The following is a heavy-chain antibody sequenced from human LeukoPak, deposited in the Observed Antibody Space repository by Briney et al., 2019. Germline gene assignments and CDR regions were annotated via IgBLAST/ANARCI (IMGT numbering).Heavy chain of an antibody. D-gene: IGHD3-22*01. V-gene: IGHV4-59*01. CDR1: GGSISSYY. CDR2: IYYSGST. Sequence: KPSETLSLTCTVSGGSISSYYWSWIRQPPGKGLEWIGYIYYSGSTNYSPSLKSRVTISVDTSKNQFSLKLSSVTAADTAVYYCARFYYDSSGSYYYYMDVWGKGTTVTVSS. J-gene: IGHJ6*03. CDR3: ARFYYDSSGSYYYYMDV.